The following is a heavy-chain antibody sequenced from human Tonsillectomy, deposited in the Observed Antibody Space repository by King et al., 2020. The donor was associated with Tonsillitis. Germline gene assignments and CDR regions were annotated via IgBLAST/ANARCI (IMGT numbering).Heavy chain of an antibody. Sequence: QLVQSGGDLVKPGGSLRLSCAASGFTFSDYYMSWIRQAPGKGLEWVSYISSCGAIIYYADSVKGRFTISRDNAKNSLYLQMNSLRAEDTAVYYCVSPGTTLVTYWGQGTLVTVSS. J-gene: IGHJ4*02. D-gene: IGHD4-23*01. CDR1: GFTFSDYY. V-gene: IGHV3-11*01. CDR3: VSPGTTLVTY. CDR2: ISSCGAII.